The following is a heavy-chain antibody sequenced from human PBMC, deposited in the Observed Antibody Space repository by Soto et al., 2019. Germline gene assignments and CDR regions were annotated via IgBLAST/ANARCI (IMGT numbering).Heavy chain of an antibody. CDR2: INHSGST. Sequence: QVQLQQWGAGLLKPSETLSLTCAVYGWSFSGYYWSWIRQPPGKGLEWIGEINHSGSTNYNPSLKSRVTISVDASKNQFSRKLSSVTAADTAVYYCARAYGGNVFDYWGQGTLVTVSS. J-gene: IGHJ4*02. D-gene: IGHD4-17*01. CDR3: ARAYGGNVFDY. V-gene: IGHV4-34*01. CDR1: GWSFSGYY.